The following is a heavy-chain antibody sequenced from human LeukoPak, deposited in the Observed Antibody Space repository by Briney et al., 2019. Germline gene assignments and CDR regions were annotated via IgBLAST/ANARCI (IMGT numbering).Heavy chain of an antibody. CDR1: GGSISSGGYY. CDR3: ARRLLGRYSSGWEYYFDY. V-gene: IGHV4-31*03. Sequence: SETLSLTCTVSGGSISSGGYYWIWIRQHPGKGLEWIGYIYYSGSTYYNPSLKSRVTISVDTSKNQFSLKLSSVTAEDTVMNSCARRLLGRYSSGWEYYFDYWGQGTLVTVSS. D-gene: IGHD6-19*01. CDR2: IYYSGST. J-gene: IGHJ4*02.